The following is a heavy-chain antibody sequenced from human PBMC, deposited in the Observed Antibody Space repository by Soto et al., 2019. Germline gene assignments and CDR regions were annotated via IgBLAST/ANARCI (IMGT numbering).Heavy chain of an antibody. CDR3: AKADGEQWLIPHLDN. CDR1: GFNFKKFA. D-gene: IGHD6-19*01. CDR2: ISCCGGST. Sequence: GSLRLSCEASGFNFKKFAMGWVRQAPGEGLEWVAGISCCGGSTSYAVSVKWRFSLARDDSKSTLSLHLNSLRFEDTARYFCAKADGEQWLIPHLDNWGQGTLVTVSS. V-gene: IGHV3-23*01. J-gene: IGHJ4*02.